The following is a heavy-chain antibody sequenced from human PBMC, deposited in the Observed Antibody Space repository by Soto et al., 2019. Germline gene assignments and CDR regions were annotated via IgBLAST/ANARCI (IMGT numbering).Heavy chain of an antibody. CDR2: IIPIFGTA. V-gene: IGHV1-69*13. D-gene: IGHD5-12*01. J-gene: IGHJ4*02. Sequence: ASVKVSCKASGGTISSYAISWVRQAPGQGLEWMGGIIPIFGTANYAQKFQGRVTITADESTSTAYMELSSLRSEDTAMYYCAVGSSDGYNTIDYWGQGTLVTVSS. CDR1: GGTISSYA. CDR3: AVGSSDGYNTIDY.